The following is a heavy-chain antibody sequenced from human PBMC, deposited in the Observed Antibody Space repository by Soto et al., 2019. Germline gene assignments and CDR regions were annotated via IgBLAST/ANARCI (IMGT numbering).Heavy chain of an antibody. CDR3: ARGRRYFDSKNYYYGMDV. CDR1: GGSFSGYY. J-gene: IGHJ6*02. Sequence: QVQLQQWGAGLLKPSETLSLTCAVYGGSFSGYYWSWIRQPPGKGLEWIGAINHSGSTNYNPSLKRRVNISVDTSKNQFSLKLSSVTAADTAVYYCARGRRYFDSKNYYYGMDVWGQGTTVTVSS. D-gene: IGHD3-9*01. CDR2: INHSGST. V-gene: IGHV4-34*01.